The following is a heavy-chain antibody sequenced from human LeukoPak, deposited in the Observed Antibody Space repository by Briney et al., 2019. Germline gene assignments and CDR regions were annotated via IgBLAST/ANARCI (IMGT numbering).Heavy chain of an antibody. D-gene: IGHD1-26*01. J-gene: IGHJ5*02. Sequence: SETLSLTCAVSGYSISSGYYWGWIRQPPGKGLEWIGNIYHSGSTYYNPSLKSRVTISVDTSKNQFSLKLSSVTAADTAVYYCARHSGSYYYNWFDPWGQGTPVTVSS. CDR3: ARHSGSYYYNWFDP. CDR1: GYSISSGYY. CDR2: IYHSGST. V-gene: IGHV4-38-2*01.